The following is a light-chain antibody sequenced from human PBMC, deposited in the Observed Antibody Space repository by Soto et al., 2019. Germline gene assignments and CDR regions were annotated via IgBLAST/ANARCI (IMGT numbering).Light chain of an antibody. Sequence: QSVLTQSASVSGSPGEWITISCTGTTTDVGSYNLVSWYQQHPGRAPKLMIYEVSRRPSGVSNRFSGSKSGNTASLTISGLQAEDEADYYCCSWAGSNTFYFFGTGTKVTVL. CDR1: TTDVGSYNL. J-gene: IGLJ1*01. CDR3: CSWAGSNTFYF. CDR2: EVS. V-gene: IGLV2-23*02.